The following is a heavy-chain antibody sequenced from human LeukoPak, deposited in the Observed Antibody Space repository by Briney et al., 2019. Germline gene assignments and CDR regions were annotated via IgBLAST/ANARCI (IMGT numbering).Heavy chain of an antibody. D-gene: IGHD3-3*01. J-gene: IGHJ6*03. V-gene: IGHV4-30-4*08. CDR2: IYYSGST. Sequence: SETLSLTCTVSGGSISSGDYYWSWIRQPPGKGLEWIGYIYYSGSTYYNPSLKSRVTISVDTSKNQFSLKLSSVTAADTAVYYCARGYYDFWSGYYNYYYMDVWGKGTTVTVSS. CDR1: GGSISSGDYY. CDR3: ARGYYDFWSGYYNYYYMDV.